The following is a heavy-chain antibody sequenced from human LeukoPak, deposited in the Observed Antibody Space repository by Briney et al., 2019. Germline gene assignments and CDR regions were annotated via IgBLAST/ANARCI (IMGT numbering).Heavy chain of an antibody. Sequence: RSSETLSLTCTVSGGSISSSSYYWGWIRQPPGKGLEWIASIYSSVTYYNPSLKSRVTISVDTSKNQFSLNLSSVTAADTAVYYCASRPFLWGFAYWGQGTLVTVSS. D-gene: IGHD3-16*01. J-gene: IGHJ4*02. CDR1: GGSISSSSYY. CDR3: ASRPFLWGFAY. CDR2: IYSSVT. V-gene: IGHV4-39*01.